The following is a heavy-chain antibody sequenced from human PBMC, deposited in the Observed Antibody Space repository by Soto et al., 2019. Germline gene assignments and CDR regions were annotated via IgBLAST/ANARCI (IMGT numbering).Heavy chain of an antibody. J-gene: IGHJ4*02. CDR1: GFTFSSYA. CDR3: AKDPVPDYYDSSGSLYFDY. D-gene: IGHD3-22*01. Sequence: PGGSLRLSCAASGFTFSSYAMSWVRQAPGKGLEWVSAISGSGGSTYYADSVKGRFTISRDNSKNTLYLQMNSLRAEDTAVYYCAKDPVPDYYDSSGSLYFDYWGQGTLVTVSS. CDR2: ISGSGGST. V-gene: IGHV3-23*01.